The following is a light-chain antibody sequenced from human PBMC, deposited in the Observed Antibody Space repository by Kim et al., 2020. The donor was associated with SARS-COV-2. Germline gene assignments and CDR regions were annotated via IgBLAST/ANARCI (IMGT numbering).Light chain of an antibody. CDR2: GAS. V-gene: IGKV3-20*01. CDR1: QSVSSSY. Sequence: LAPGERAPLSCRANQSVSSSYLAWYQQKPGQAPRLLIYGASSRATGIPDRFSGSGSGTDFTLTISRLEPEDFAVYYCQQYGRSPYTFGQGTKLEI. J-gene: IGKJ2*01. CDR3: QQYGRSPYT.